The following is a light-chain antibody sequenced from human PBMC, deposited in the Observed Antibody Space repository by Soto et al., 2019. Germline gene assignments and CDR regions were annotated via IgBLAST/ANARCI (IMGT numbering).Light chain of an antibody. CDR2: DAS. V-gene: IGKV1-5*01. CDR3: QQYNSYWT. Sequence: IQMTQSPSTLSASVGDRVTITCRASQSISNWLAWYQQKPGKAPKVLIYDASSLESGVPSRFSGSGSGTEFTLTISSLQPDDFATYYCQQYNSYWTFGQGTKVDIK. CDR1: QSISNW. J-gene: IGKJ1*01.